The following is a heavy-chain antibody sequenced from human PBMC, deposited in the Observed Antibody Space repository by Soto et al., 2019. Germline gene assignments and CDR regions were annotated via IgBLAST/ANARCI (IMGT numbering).Heavy chain of an antibody. CDR3: ASHDSSGYYYEDY. V-gene: IGHV4-59*07. D-gene: IGHD3-22*01. CDR2: IYYSGST. J-gene: IGHJ4*02. CDR1: GGSISSYY. Sequence: PSDTLSLTCTVSGGSISSYYWSWIRQPPGKGLEWIGYIYYSGSTNYNPSLKSRVTISVDTSKNQFSLKLSSVTAADTAVYYCASHDSSGYYYEDYWGQGTLVTVSS.